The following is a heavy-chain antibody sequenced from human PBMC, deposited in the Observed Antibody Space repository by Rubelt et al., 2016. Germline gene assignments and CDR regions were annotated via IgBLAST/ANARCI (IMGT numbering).Heavy chain of an antibody. CDR3: ASPIYYDSSGSFDI. V-gene: IGHV4-34*01. J-gene: IGHJ3*02. Sequence: QVQLQQWGAGLLKPSETLSLTCAVYGGSFSGYYWSWIRQPPGKGLAWIGEINHSGSTNYNPSLKSRVAIQVDTPINQSSRKLSSWTAADTAVYYCASPIYYDSSGSFDIWGQGTMVTVSS. CDR1: GGSFSGYY. CDR2: INHSGST. D-gene: IGHD3-22*01.